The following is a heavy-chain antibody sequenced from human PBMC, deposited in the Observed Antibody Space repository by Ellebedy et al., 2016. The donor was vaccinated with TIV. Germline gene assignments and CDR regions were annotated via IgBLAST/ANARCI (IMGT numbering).Heavy chain of an antibody. V-gene: IGHV4-34*01. J-gene: IGHJ3*02. CDR1: GESFSAYY. Sequence: MPSETLSLTCAVHGESFSAYYWSWIRQYPGKGLEWIGQINPSEGTNYNPSLMSRVTISVYTSKSQFSLMLNSVTAADTAIYYCARGPGSEVTAGAETDAFDIWGQGTLVTVSS. CDR2: INPSEGT. CDR3: ARGPGSEVTAGAETDAFDI. D-gene: IGHD2-21*02.